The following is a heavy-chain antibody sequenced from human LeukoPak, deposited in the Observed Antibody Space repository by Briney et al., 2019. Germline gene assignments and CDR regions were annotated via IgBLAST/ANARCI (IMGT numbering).Heavy chain of an antibody. CDR2: IYSSGST. J-gene: IGHJ5*02. Sequence: GESLRLSCLVSGFTFSSNYMSWVRQAPGKGLEWVSDIYSSGSTFYSDSVKGRFTISRDNSKNTLYLQMNSLRAEDTAVYYCARIRVPAAMEWFDPWGQGTLVTASS. V-gene: IGHV3-66*01. CDR3: ARIRVPAAMEWFDP. D-gene: IGHD2-2*01. CDR1: GFTFSSNY.